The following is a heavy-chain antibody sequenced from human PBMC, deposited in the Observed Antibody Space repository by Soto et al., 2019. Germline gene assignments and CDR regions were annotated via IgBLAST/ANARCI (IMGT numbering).Heavy chain of an antibody. D-gene: IGHD6-19*01. Sequence: GGSLRLSCAASGFTFDDYAMHWVRQAPGKGLEWVSGISWNSGSIGYADSVKGRFTISRDNAKNSLYLQMNSLRAEDTALYYCAKAGGSGSHYFDYWGQGTLVTVSS. CDR2: ISWNSGSI. V-gene: IGHV3-9*01. J-gene: IGHJ4*02. CDR1: GFTFDDYA. CDR3: AKAGGSGSHYFDY.